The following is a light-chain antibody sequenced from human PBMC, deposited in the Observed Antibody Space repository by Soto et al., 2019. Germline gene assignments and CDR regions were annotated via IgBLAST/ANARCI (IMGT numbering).Light chain of an antibody. V-gene: IGKV3-11*01. CDR1: QSFRGL. Sequence: EVVLTQSPVTLSLSPGERATIACRASQSFRGLLAWYQQKPGQTPRLLIYDAYNRATGIPPRFSGSGSGTDFTRTISSLEPEDSAVYYCQQRHMWPITFGQGTRLEMK. J-gene: IGKJ5*01. CDR2: DAY. CDR3: QQRHMWPIT.